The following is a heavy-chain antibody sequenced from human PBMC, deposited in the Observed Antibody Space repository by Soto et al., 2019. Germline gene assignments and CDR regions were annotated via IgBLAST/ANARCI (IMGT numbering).Heavy chain of an antibody. Sequence: GASVKVSCKASGGTFSSYAISWVRQAPGQGLEWMGGIIPIFGTANYAASVKGRFTISRDDSKSIAYLQMNSLKTEDTAVYYCTRSWYKFDYWGQGTLVTVSS. CDR1: GGTFSSYA. CDR3: TRSWYKFDY. D-gene: IGHD6-13*01. CDR2: IIPIFGTA. V-gene: IGHV1-69*05. J-gene: IGHJ4*02.